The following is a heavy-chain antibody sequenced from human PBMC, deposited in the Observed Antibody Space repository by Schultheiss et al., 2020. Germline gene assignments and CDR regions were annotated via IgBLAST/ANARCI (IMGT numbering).Heavy chain of an antibody. Sequence: GGSLRLSCAASGFTFSNAWMSWVRQAPGKGLEWVSSISSTGSYIYYADSLKGRFTISRDNRKNSLYLQMNSLRDEDTAVYYCARDSAFTARGWFDPWGQGTLVTVSS. CDR2: ISSTGSYI. V-gene: IGHV3-21*01. D-gene: IGHD5-18*01. J-gene: IGHJ5*02. CDR1: GFTFSNAW. CDR3: ARDSAFTARGWFDP.